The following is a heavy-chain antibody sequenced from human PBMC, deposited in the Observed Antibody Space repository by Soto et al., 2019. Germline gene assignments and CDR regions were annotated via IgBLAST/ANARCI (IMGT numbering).Heavy chain of an antibody. Sequence: SVKVSCKASGGTFSSYAISWVRQAPGQGLEWMGGIIPIFGTANYAQKFQGRVTITADESTSTAYMELSSLRSEDTALYYCARVGLWFGELLHSWFDPWGQGTLVTVSS. V-gene: IGHV1-69*13. CDR2: IIPIFGTA. CDR3: ARVGLWFGELLHSWFDP. D-gene: IGHD3-10*01. CDR1: GGTFSSYA. J-gene: IGHJ5*02.